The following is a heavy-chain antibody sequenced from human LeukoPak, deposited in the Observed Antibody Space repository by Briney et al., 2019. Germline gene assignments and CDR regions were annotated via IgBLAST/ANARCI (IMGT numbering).Heavy chain of an antibody. Sequence: SETLSLTCAVSGGSISSYYWSWIRQPAGKGLEWIGRIYSSGSTNYNPSLNSRVTMSVDTSKNQFSLKLTSVTAADTAVYYCARDSRHSWTFDYWGQGTLVTVSS. CDR1: GGSISSYY. CDR2: IYSSGST. J-gene: IGHJ4*02. CDR3: ARDSRHSWTFDY. D-gene: IGHD3/OR15-3a*01. V-gene: IGHV4-4*07.